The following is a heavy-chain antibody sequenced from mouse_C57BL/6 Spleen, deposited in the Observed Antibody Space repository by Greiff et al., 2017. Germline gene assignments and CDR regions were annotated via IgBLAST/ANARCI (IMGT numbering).Heavy chain of an antibody. D-gene: IGHD2-1*01. V-gene: IGHV1-55*01. CDR2: IYPGSGST. CDR1: GYTFTSYW. CDR3: ARCGNSYAMDY. Sequence: QVQLQHPGAELVKPGASVKMSCKASGYTFTSYWITWVKQRPGQGLEWIGDIYPGSGSTNYNEKFKSKATLTVDTSSSTAYMQLSSLTTEDSAVYYCARCGNSYAMDYWGQGTSVTVSS. J-gene: IGHJ4*01.